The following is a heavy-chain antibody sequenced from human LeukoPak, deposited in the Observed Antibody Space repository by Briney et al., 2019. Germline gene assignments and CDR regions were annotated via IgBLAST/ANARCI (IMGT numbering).Heavy chain of an antibody. V-gene: IGHV4-34*01. CDR1: GGSFSGYY. CDR2: INHSGST. Sequence: SETLSLTCAVYGGSFSGYYWSWIRRPPGKGLEWIGEINHSGSTNYNPSLKSRVTISVDTSKNQFSLKLSSVTAADTAVYYCARRKGNCTNGVCYRNYYYYYMDVWGKGTTVTVSS. J-gene: IGHJ6*03. D-gene: IGHD2-8*01. CDR3: ARRKGNCTNGVCYRNYYYYYMDV.